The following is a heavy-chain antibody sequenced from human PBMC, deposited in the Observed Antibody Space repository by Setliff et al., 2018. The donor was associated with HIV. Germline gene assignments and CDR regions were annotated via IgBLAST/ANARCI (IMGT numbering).Heavy chain of an antibody. CDR1: ATFTNVD. V-gene: IGHV1-2*02. CDR2: MNPNSGVS. D-gene: IGHD2-2*01. J-gene: IGHJ4*02. CDR3: ARKDGVGYCDSNSCYGIGPIDF. Sequence: GASVKVSCKASATFTNVDIHWLRRATGQGLEWMGWMNPNSGVSGYGQKFQGRVTLTRDTSVTTVYMELTSLRSDDTAVYYCARKDGVGYCDSNSCYGIGPIDFWGQGSLVTVSS.